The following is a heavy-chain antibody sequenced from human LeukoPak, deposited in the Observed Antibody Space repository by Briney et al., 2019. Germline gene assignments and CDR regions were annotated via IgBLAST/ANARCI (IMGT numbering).Heavy chain of an antibody. CDR1: GGSFSGYY. CDR2: INHSGST. Sequence: SETLSLTCAVYGGSFSGYYWSWIRQPPGKGLEWIGEINHSGSTNYNPSLKSRVTISVDTSKNQFSLKLSSVTAADTAVYHCARGRGIAAAGTFQHWGQGTLVTVSS. D-gene: IGHD6-13*01. V-gene: IGHV4-34*01. CDR3: ARGRGIAAAGTFQH. J-gene: IGHJ1*01.